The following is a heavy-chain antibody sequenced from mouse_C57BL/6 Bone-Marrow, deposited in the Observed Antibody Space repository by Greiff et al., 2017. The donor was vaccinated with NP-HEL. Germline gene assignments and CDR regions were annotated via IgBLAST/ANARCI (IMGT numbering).Heavy chain of an antibody. D-gene: IGHD1-2*01. CDR2: IDPNSGGT. V-gene: IGHV1-72*01. Sequence: QVQLKQPGAELVKPGASVKLSCKASGYTFTSYWMHWVKQRPGRGLEWIGRIDPNSGGTKYNEKFKSKATLTVDKPSSTAYMQLSSLTSEDSAVYYCAREGPRSLRRRRGGSFDYWGQGTTLTVSS. CDR3: AREGPRSLRRRRGGSFDY. CDR1: GYTFTSYW. J-gene: IGHJ2*01.